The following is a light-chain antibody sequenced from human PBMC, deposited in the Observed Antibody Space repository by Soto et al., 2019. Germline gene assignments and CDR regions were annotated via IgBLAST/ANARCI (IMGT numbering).Light chain of an antibody. CDR2: DAS. J-gene: IGKJ4*01. CDR3: QQSSSYPLT. Sequence: EFVLTQSLGTLSLSPGERATLSCRASQTVRNNYLAWYQQKPGQARRLLIYDASSRATGIPDRFSGGGSGTDFTLTISRLEPEDFAVYYRQQSSSYPLTFGGGTKVEIK. V-gene: IGKV3-20*01. CDR1: QTVRNNY.